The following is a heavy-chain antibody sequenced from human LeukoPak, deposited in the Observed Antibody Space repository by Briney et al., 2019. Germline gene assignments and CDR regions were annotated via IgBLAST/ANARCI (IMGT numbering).Heavy chain of an antibody. J-gene: IGHJ5*02. Sequence: ASVKVSCKASGYTFTSYGISWVRQAPGQGLEWMGWISAYNGNTNYAQKLQGRVTMTTDTSTSTAYMELRSLRSDDTAVYYCARSSQDILTGYSNSANNNWFDPWGQGTLVTVSS. CDR2: ISAYNGNT. CDR3: ARSSQDILTGYSNSANNNWFDP. CDR1: GYTFTSYG. V-gene: IGHV1-18*04. D-gene: IGHD3-9*01.